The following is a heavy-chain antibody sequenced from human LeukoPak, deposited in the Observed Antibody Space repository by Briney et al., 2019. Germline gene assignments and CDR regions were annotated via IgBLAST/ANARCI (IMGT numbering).Heavy chain of an antibody. V-gene: IGHV3-21*01. CDR1: GFTFSSYS. Sequence: PGGSLRLSCAASGFTFSSYSMNWVRQAPGKGLEWVSSISSSSSYIYYAGSVKGRFTISRDNAKNSLYLQMNSLRAEDTAVYYCARDGEVVVTAFYFDYWGQGTLVTVSS. D-gene: IGHD2-21*02. CDR3: ARDGEVVVTAFYFDY. J-gene: IGHJ4*02. CDR2: ISSSSSYI.